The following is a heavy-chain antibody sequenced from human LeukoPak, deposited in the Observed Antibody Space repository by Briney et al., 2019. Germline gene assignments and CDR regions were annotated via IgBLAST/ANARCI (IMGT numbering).Heavy chain of an antibody. D-gene: IGHD1-26*01. V-gene: IGHV1-3*01. CDR3: ARGVGLNYYYYYMDV. Sequence: ASVKVSCKASGYTFTSYAMHWVRQAPGQRLEWMGWINAGNGNTKYSQKFQGRVTITRDTSASTAYMELSSLRSEDTAVYYCARGVGLNYYYYYMDVWGKGTTVTVSS. CDR1: GYTFTSYA. J-gene: IGHJ6*03. CDR2: INAGNGNT.